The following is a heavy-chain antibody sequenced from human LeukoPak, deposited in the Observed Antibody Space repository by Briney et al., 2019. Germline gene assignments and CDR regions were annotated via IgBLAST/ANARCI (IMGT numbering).Heavy chain of an antibody. CDR1: GYTFTSYG. CDR2: ISAYNGNT. V-gene: IGHV1-18*01. Sequence: ASVKVSCKASGYTFTSYGISLVRQAPGQGLEWMEWISAYNGNTNYAQKLQGRVTMTTDTSTSTAYMELRSLRSDDTAVYYCARGPPAGVTIGATFDYWGQGTLVTVSS. J-gene: IGHJ4*02. D-gene: IGHD3-3*01. CDR3: ARGPPAGVTIGATFDY.